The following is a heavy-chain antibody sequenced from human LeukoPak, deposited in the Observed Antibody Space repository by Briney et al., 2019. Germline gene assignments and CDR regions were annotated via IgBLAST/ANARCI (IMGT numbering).Heavy chain of an antibody. CDR3: ARDGGELWPLDE. CDR1: GFPFKGYW. J-gene: IGHJ4*02. Sequence: GGSLRLSCVASGFPFKGYWMTWVRQSTGKGLDWVANIKPDGSETNYLDSVKGRFTISRDNARDSLFLEMNNLRVGDTAVYYCARDGGELWPLDEWGQGILVTVSS. CDR2: IKPDGSET. V-gene: IGHV3-7*01. D-gene: IGHD3-10*01.